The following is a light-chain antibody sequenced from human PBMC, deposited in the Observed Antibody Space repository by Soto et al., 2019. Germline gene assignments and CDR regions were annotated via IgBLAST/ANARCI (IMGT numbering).Light chain of an antibody. CDR3: CSSADSYSVV. Sequence: QSALSQPRSVSGSPGQSVTISCTGSSSDVGGYNHVSWYQHHPGKAPKVMIYDVSERTSGVPDRFSGSKSGNTASLTISGLQAEDEADYYCCSSADSYSVVFGTGTKLTVL. CDR2: DVS. J-gene: IGLJ1*01. V-gene: IGLV2-11*01. CDR1: SSDVGGYNH.